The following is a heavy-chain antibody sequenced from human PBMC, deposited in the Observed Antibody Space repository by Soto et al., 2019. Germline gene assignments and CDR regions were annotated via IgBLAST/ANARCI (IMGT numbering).Heavy chain of an antibody. V-gene: IGHV4-39*01. J-gene: IGHJ6*02. Sequence: SETLSLTCTVSGGSISSSSYYWGWIRQPPGKGLEWIGSIYYSGSTYYNPSLKSRVTISVDTSKNQFSLNLTFVTAADTAVYYCARLYYDILTGYSYYYYGMDVWGQGTTVTVSS. CDR3: ARLYYDILTGYSYYYYGMDV. CDR1: GGSISSSSYY. D-gene: IGHD3-9*01. CDR2: IYYSGST.